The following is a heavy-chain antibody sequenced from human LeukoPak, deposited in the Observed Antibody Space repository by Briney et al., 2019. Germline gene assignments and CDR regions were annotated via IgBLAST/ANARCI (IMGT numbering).Heavy chain of an antibody. CDR3: ARHITRRYFDY. CDR1: GDSIRNYY. J-gene: IGHJ4*02. CDR2: IHHSGST. V-gene: IGHV4-59*08. Sequence: SETLSLTCTVSGDSIRNYYWSWIRQPPGKGLEWIGDIHHSGSTNYNPSLKSRVTISVDTSKNQFSLKLSSVTAADTAVYYCARHITRRYFDYWGQGTLVTVSS. D-gene: IGHD1-20*01.